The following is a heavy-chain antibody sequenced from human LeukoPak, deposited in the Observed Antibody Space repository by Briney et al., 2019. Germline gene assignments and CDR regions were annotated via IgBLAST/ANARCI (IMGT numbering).Heavy chain of an antibody. CDR1: GFTFSSSA. CDR2: ISGSGGST. V-gene: IGHV3-23*01. J-gene: IGHJ4*02. Sequence: GGSLRLSCAASGFTFSSSAMSWVRQAPGKGLEWVSAISGSGGSTYYADSVKGRFTMSRDNSKNTLYLQMNSLRAEDTAVYYCAKDIARAAAISSKPFDYWGQGTLVTVSS. D-gene: IGHD2-2*02. CDR3: AKDIARAAAISSKPFDY.